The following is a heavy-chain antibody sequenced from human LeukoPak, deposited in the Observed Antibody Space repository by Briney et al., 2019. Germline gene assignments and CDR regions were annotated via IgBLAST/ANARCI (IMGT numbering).Heavy chain of an antibody. CDR2: IYYSGST. CDR3: ARAPYGSGFDY. D-gene: IGHD3-10*01. CDR1: SGSISSCF. V-gene: IGHV4-59*01. J-gene: IGHJ4*02. Sequence: SETLSLTCTVSSGSISSCFWSWIRQPPGKGLEWIGYIYYSGSTNYNPSLKSRVTVSVDTSKNQFSLKLSSVTAADTAVYYCARAPYGSGFDYWGQGILVTVSS.